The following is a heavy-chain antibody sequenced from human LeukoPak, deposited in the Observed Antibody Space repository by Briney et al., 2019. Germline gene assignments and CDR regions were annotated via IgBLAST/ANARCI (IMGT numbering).Heavy chain of an antibody. J-gene: IGHJ4*02. D-gene: IGHD2/OR15-2a*01. Sequence: SVKVSCKASGGTFRNYVVTWVRQAPGQGLEWMGGIIPMSGTGNYAQKLQGRVTITADESTSTAYMELSGLRLEDTAVYYCVIFPRDILRYSADYWGQGTLVTVSS. CDR1: GGTFRNYV. CDR2: IIPMSGTG. CDR3: VIFPRDILRYSADY. V-gene: IGHV1-69*13.